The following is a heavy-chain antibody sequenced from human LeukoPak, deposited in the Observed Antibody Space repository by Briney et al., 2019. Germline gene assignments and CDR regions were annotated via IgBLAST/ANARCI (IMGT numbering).Heavy chain of an antibody. Sequence: PSETLSLTCTVSGGSISSSSYYWGWIRQPPGKGLEWIGSIYYSGSTYYNPSLKSRVTISVDTSKNQFSLKLTSVTAADTAVFYCARHKTGARGFDIWGQGTMVTVSS. J-gene: IGHJ3*02. V-gene: IGHV4-39*01. D-gene: IGHD3-10*01. CDR3: ARHKTGARGFDI. CDR2: IYYSGST. CDR1: GGSISSSSYY.